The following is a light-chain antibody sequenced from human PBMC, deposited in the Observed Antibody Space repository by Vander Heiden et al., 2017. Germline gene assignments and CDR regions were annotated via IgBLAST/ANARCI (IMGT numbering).Light chain of an antibody. CDR2: AAS. CDR3: QQSYNT. J-gene: IGKJ2*01. CDR1: QSISSY. Sequence: DIQMTQSPSSLSASVGDRVTITYRASQSISSYLNWFQQKPGKAPKLLIYAASRLQSGVTSRVSGSGSGTDFTLTISSLQPEDFATYYRQQSYNTFGQGTKVEIK. V-gene: IGKV1-39*01.